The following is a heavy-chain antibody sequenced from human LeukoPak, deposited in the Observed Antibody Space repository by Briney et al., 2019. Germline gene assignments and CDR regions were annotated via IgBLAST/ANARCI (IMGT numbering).Heavy chain of an antibody. CDR2: ISYSGEYI. CDR3: ARDFSSGYYPFDY. Sequence: GGSLRLSCAASGFTFSSYTMNWVRQAPGKGLEWVSSISYSGEYIYYADSVKGRFAISRDNAKNSLYLQMNSLRAEDTAVYYCARDFSSGYYPFDYWGQGTLVTVSS. V-gene: IGHV3-21*01. D-gene: IGHD3-22*01. CDR1: GFTFSSYT. J-gene: IGHJ4*02.